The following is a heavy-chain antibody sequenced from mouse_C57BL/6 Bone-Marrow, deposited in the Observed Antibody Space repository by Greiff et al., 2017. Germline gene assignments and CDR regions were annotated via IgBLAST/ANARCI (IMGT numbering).Heavy chain of an antibody. CDR3: ARWTTVVERYFDV. Sequence: QVQLQQSGAELVRPGTSVKMSCKASGYTFTNYWIGWAKQRPGHGLEWIGDIYPGGGYTNYNEKFKGKATLTADKSSSTAYMQFSSLTSEDSAIYYCARWTTVVERYFDVWGTGTTVTVSS. V-gene: IGHV1-63*01. J-gene: IGHJ1*03. CDR2: IYPGGGYT. D-gene: IGHD1-1*01. CDR1: GYTFTNYW.